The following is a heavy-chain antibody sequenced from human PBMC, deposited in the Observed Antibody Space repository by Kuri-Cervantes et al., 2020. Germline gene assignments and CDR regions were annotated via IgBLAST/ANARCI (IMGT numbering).Heavy chain of an antibody. Sequence: SETLSLTCTVSGGSISSGGYYWSWIRQHPGKGLAWIGYIYYSGTTYYNPSLKGRVTISVDTSKNQFSLKLSSVTAADTAVYYRARFRLGYCSGSSCYSWWTRLYNWFDPWGQGTLVTVSS. D-gene: IGHD2-15*01. CDR1: GGSISSGGYY. CDR3: ARFRLGYCSGSSCYSWWTRLYNWFDP. J-gene: IGHJ5*02. V-gene: IGHV4-31*03. CDR2: IYYSGTT.